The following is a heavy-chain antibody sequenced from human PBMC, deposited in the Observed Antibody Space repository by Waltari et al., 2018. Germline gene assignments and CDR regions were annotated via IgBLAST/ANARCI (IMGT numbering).Heavy chain of an antibody. CDR1: GGTFSSYG. D-gene: IGHD4-17*01. J-gene: IGHJ3*02. CDR2: IIPIFGTA. V-gene: IGHV1-69*01. Sequence: QVQLVQSGAEVKKPGSSVKVSCKASGGTFSSYGISWVQQAPGQGLEWMGGIIPIFGTANYAQKFQCRVTITADESTSTAYMELSSLRSEDTAVYYCASHHYGDYGFDIWGQCTMVTVSS. CDR3: ASHHYGDYGFDI.